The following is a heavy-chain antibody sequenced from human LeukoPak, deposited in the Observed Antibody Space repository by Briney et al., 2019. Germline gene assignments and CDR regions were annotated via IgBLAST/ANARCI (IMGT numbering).Heavy chain of an antibody. CDR1: GFTFSSLA. Sequence: PGGSLRLSCTASGFTFSSLAMTWVRQAPGKGLEWVWTIRSNGDTTYNADSVKGRFTISRDNSKNTLYLELNNLGVEDTATFYCAKGQELDDGVFDSWGQGTMVTVSS. J-gene: IGHJ4*02. CDR3: AKGQELDDGVFDS. CDR2: IRSNGDTT. V-gene: IGHV3-23*01. D-gene: IGHD1-1*01.